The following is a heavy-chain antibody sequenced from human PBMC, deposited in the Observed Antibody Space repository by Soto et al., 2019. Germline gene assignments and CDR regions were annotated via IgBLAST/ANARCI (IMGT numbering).Heavy chain of an antibody. V-gene: IGHV3-21*01. D-gene: IGHD6-13*01. CDR2: ISSSSSYI. CDR3: ASQAAIGGLASYSSSWYWFDT. CDR1: GFTFSSYS. J-gene: IGHJ5*02. Sequence: PGGSLRLSCAASGFTFSSYSMNWVRQAPGKGLEWVSSISSSSSYIYYADSVKGRFTISRDNAKNSLYLQMNSLRAEDTAVYYCASQAAIGGLASYSSSWYWFDTWGQGTLVTVSS.